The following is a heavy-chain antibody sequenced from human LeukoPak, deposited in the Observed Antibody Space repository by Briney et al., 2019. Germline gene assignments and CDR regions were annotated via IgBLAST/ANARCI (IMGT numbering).Heavy chain of an antibody. CDR1: GDSIRSYD. J-gene: IGHJ5*02. Sequence: PSDAVSLTCTVSGDSIRSYDWSWTRQPRGKGLEWIGYAYHSGITNYNPSLKSRVTISVDTSESQFSLRLSSVTAADTAIYYCARHGGTFDPWGQGILVTVSS. CDR2: AYHSGIT. CDR3: ARHGGTFDP. D-gene: IGHD1-1*01. V-gene: IGHV4-59*07.